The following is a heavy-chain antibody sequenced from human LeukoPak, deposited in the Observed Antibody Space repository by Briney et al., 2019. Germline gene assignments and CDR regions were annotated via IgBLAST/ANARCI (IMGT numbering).Heavy chain of an antibody. V-gene: IGHV3-66*01. J-gene: IGHJ4*02. D-gene: IGHD4-23*01. Sequence: PGGSLRLSCAASGLTVSSTYMSWVRQAPGKGLEWVSAIYSDGSTYYADSVKGRFTISRDNSKNTVYLQMNSLRAEDTAVYFCARRPDYGGTPTFDYWGQGTLVTVSS. CDR3: ARRPDYGGTPTFDY. CDR2: IYSDGST. CDR1: GLTVSSTY.